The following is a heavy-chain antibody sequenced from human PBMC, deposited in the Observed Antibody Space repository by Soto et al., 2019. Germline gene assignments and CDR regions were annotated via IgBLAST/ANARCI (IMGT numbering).Heavy chain of an antibody. D-gene: IGHD1-26*01. Sequence: SVKVSCKASGGTFSSYAISWVRQAPGQGLEWMGGIIPIFGTANYAQKFQGRVTITADESTSTAYMELSSLRSEDTAVYYCARDLGRDYNCGMDVWGQGTRFTVSS. CDR3: ARDLGRDYNCGMDV. J-gene: IGHJ6*02. CDR2: IIPIFGTA. CDR1: GGTFSSYA. V-gene: IGHV1-69*13.